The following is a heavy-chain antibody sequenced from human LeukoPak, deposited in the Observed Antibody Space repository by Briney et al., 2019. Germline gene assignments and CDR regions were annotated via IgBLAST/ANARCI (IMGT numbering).Heavy chain of an antibody. V-gene: IGHV3-30*01. D-gene: IGHD3-10*01. CDR3: ARGGIPTGPYYYFYYMDV. J-gene: IGHJ6*03. CDR2: ISYDGNNK. Sequence: GSSLRLSCAASGFTFSRNVMHWVRQAPGKGLEWVALISYDGNNKFYADSVKSRFTISRDTSRNTLYLQMNSLRGEDAAVYSCARGGIPTGPYYYFYYMDVWGKGTAVTVSS. CDR1: GFTFSRNV.